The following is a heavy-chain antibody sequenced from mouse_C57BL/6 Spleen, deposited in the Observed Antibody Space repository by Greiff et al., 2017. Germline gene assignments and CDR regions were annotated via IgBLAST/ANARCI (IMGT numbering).Heavy chain of an antibody. CDR2: INPSTGGT. J-gene: IGHJ3*01. V-gene: IGHV1-42*01. CDR1: GYSFTGYY. CDR3: AFSDYYGSSYLAWFAY. Sequence: VQLQQSGPELVKPGASVKISCKASGYSFTGYYMNWVKQSPDKSLEWIGEINPSTGGTTYNQKFKAKATLTVDKSSSTAYMQLKSLTSEDSAVYYCAFSDYYGSSYLAWFAYWGQGTLVTVSA. D-gene: IGHD1-1*01.